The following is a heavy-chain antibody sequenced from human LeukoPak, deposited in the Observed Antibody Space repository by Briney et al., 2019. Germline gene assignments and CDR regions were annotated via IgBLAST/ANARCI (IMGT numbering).Heavy chain of an antibody. CDR1: GFTFSSYG. CDR2: IKQDGSEK. J-gene: IGHJ4*02. Sequence: GRSLRLSCAASGFTFSSYGMHWVRQAPGKGLEWVANIKQDGSEKYYVDSVKGRFTISRDNAKNSLYLQMNSLRAEDTALYYCAKDRTEGGGAVTIFDYWGQGTLVTVSS. CDR3: AKDRTEGGGAVTIFDY. V-gene: IGHV3-7*03. D-gene: IGHD4-23*01.